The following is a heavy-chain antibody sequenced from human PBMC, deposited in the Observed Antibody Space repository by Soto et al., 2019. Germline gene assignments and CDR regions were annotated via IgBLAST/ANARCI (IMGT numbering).Heavy chain of an antibody. V-gene: IGHV3-30-3*01. Sequence: QMHLLESGGGVVQPGTALRLSCAASGFAFNSHSMHWVRQAPGKGLDWLALMTSDGSSKFYVASVKGRCTNSRDNSKNTLYLEMNSPRSEDTAVYYCARDRIIRYTGYELERWGQGTRVTVSS. CDR1: GFAFNSHS. D-gene: IGHD3-9*01. J-gene: IGHJ4*02. CDR3: ARDRIIRYTGYELER. CDR2: MTSDGSSK.